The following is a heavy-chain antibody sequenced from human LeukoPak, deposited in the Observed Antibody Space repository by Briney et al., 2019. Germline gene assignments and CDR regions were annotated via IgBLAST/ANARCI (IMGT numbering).Heavy chain of an antibody. CDR1: GFTFSSYE. CDR3: ARDWSVRGVIGYYYYGMDV. Sequence: GGSLRLSCAASGFTFSSYEMNWVRQAPRKGLEWVSYISSSGSTIYYADSVKGRFTISRDNAKNSLYLQMNSLRAEDTAVYYRARDWSVRGVIGYYYYGMDVWGKGTTVTVSS. J-gene: IGHJ6*04. D-gene: IGHD3-10*01. V-gene: IGHV3-48*03. CDR2: ISSSGSTI.